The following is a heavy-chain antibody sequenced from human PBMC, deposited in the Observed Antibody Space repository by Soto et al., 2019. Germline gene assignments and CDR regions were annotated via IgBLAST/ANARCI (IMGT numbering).Heavy chain of an antibody. D-gene: IGHD3-22*01. V-gene: IGHV5-51*01. J-gene: IGHJ6*03. CDR3: ARRSLYYYDSSGYLGPYFYMDV. CDR1: GYSFTSYW. CDR2: IYPGDSDT. Sequence: GESLKISCKGSGYSFTSYWIGWVRQMPGKGLEWMGIIYPGDSDTRYSPSFQGQCTISADKSISTAVLQWISLKASDTATYYCARRSLYYYDSSGYLGPYFYMDVWAKGTTGTVSS.